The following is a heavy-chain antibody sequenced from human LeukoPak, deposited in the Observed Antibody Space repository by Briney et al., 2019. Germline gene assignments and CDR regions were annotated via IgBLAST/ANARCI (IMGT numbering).Heavy chain of an antibody. CDR1: GFTFSSCS. D-gene: IGHD5-12*01. J-gene: IGHJ4*02. V-gene: IGHV3-21*01. CDR3: ARDYPSGYRFDY. CDR2: ISSSSSTYI. Sequence: GGSLRLSCAASGFTFSSCSMNWVRQAPGKGLEWVSSISSSSSTYIYYADSVKGRFTISRDNAKNSLYLQMNSLRAEDTAVYYCARDYPSGYRFDYWGQGTLLTVSS.